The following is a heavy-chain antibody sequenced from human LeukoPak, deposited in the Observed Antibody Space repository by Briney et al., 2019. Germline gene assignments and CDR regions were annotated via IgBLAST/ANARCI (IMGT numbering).Heavy chain of an antibody. J-gene: IGHJ5*02. D-gene: IGHD3-3*01. CDR2: IYYSGST. Sequence: WVRQPPGKGLEWIGSIYYSGSTYYDPSLKSRVTISVNTSKNQFSLKLTSVTAADTAVYYCASNIVTIFGVVIGNWFDPWGQGTLVTVSS. CDR3: ASNIVTIFGVVIGNWFDP. V-gene: IGHV4-39*01.